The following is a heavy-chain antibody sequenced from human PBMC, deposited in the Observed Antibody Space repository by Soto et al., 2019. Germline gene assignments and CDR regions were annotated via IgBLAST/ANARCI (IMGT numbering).Heavy chain of an antibody. CDR1: GYTFAGYY. CDR2: INPNSGGT. CDR3: ARGYCSGGSCPTGVIGYYYYGMDV. Sequence: ASVQVSCTASGYTFAGYYIHWVRQAPGQGLEWMGWINPNSGGTNYAQKFQGWVTMTRDTSISTAYMELSRLRSDDTAVYYCARGYCSGGSCPTGVIGYYYYGMDVWGQGTTVTVSS. D-gene: IGHD2-15*01. J-gene: IGHJ6*02. V-gene: IGHV1-2*04.